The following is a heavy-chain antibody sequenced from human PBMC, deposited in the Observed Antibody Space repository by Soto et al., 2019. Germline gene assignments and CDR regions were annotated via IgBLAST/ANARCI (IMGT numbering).Heavy chain of an antibody. CDR3: ARESYCGSGATGVGD. D-gene: IGHD3-10*01. V-gene: IGHV4-59*01. Sequence: SETLSLTCTVSGGSISNFYWSWIRQPPGKGLEWIGYIYYSGTTSYNPSLNSRVTISVDTSKNQFSLKLNSVTAADTAVYYCARESYCGSGATGVGDWGLGTLVTVSS. CDR2: IYYSGTT. CDR1: GGSISNFY. J-gene: IGHJ4*02.